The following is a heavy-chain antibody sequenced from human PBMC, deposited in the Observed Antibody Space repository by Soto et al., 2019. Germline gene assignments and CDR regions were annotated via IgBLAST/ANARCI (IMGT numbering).Heavy chain of an antibody. V-gene: IGHV3-23*01. CDR2: ISGSGDST. D-gene: IGHD3-10*01. J-gene: IGHJ4*02. CDR1: GFTFSSYA. Sequence: GXSLILSCAASGFTFSSYAMSCVRQSPFKWLEWVSVISGSGDSTYYADSVKGRFTVSRDNSKNTLYLQMNSLRAEDTAVYYWAKRAYGSDFDYWGRGTLVTVSS. CDR3: AKRAYGSDFDY.